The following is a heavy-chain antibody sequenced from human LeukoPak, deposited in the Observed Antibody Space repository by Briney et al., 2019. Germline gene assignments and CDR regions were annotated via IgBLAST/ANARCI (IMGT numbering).Heavy chain of an antibody. V-gene: IGHV4-59*08. CDR1: GDSISSYY. CDR3: ASYDFWSGYSDY. J-gene: IGHJ4*02. CDR2: IYYSGST. Sequence: PSETLSLTRSVSGDSISSYYWSWTRQPPGKGLEWIGYIYYSGSTNHNPSLKSRVTISVDTSKNQLSLRLSSVTAADTAVYYCASYDFWSGYSDYWGQGTLVTVSS. D-gene: IGHD3-3*01.